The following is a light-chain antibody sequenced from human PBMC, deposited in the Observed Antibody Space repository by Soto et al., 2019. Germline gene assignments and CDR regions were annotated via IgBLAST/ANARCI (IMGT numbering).Light chain of an antibody. J-gene: IGLJ2*01. CDR2: LNSDGSH. CDR3: QTWGSGIVV. CDR1: SGHSNYA. V-gene: IGLV4-69*01. Sequence: QLVLTQSPYASASLGASVKLTCTLSSGHSNYAIAWHQQQSEKGPRYLMKLNSDGSHSKGDGIPDRFSGSSSGAERYLTISSLQSEDEAYYYCQTWGSGIVVFGGGTQLTVL.